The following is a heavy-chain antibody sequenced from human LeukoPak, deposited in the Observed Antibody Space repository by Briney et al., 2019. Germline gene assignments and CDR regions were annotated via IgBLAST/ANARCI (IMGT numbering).Heavy chain of an antibody. J-gene: IGHJ5*02. CDR2: ISAYNGNT. V-gene: IGHV1-18*04. CDR3: ARGGHRRYYYTSGSAFDP. Sequence: ASVKVSCKASGYTFTGYYVHWVRQAPGQGLEWMGWISAYNGNTHYAQNLQGRVTMTTDTSTSTAYMELKSLRSDDTAVYYCARGGHRRYYYTSGSAFDPWGQGTLVTVSS. D-gene: IGHD3-10*01. CDR1: GYTFTGYY.